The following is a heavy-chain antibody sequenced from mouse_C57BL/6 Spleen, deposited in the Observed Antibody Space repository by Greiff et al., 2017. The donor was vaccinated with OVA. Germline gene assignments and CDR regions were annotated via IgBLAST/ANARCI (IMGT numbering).Heavy chain of an antibody. CDR1: GFNIKDDY. V-gene: IGHV14-4*01. D-gene: IGHD2-4*01. CDR2: IDPENGDT. CDR3: TTWNYDYDGDYYAMDY. Sequence: VQLQQSGAELVRPGASVKLSCTASGFNIKDDYMHWVKQRPEQGLEWIGWIDPENGDTEYASKFQGKATITADTSSNTAYLQLSSLTSEDTAVYYCTTWNYDYDGDYYAMDYRGQGTSVTVSS. J-gene: IGHJ4*01.